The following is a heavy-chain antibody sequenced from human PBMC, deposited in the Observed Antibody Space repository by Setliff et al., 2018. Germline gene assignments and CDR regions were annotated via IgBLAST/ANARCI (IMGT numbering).Heavy chain of an antibody. CDR3: ARPKSLVFDI. V-gene: IGHV3-7*03. Sequence: GGSLRLSCAASGFAFTSSTMNWVRRAPGKGLEWVANVNQDGSEKYYVDSVKGRFTISRDNARNSLYLQMNSLGAEDTAVYYCARPKSLVFDIWGPGTMVTVSS. CDR2: VNQDGSEK. CDR1: GFAFTSST. J-gene: IGHJ3*02.